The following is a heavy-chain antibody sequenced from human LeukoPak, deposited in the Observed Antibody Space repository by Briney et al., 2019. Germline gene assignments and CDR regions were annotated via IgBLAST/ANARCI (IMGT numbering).Heavy chain of an antibody. CDR3: AKAHCSSTSCQSYY. J-gene: IGHJ4*02. V-gene: IGHV3-9*01. Sequence: GGSLRLSCAASGFTFDDYAMHWVRQAPGKGLEWVSGISWNSGSIGYADSVKGRFTISGDNAKNSLYLQMSSLRAEDTALYYCAKAHCSSTSCQSYYWGQGTLVTVSS. CDR1: GFTFDDYA. D-gene: IGHD2-2*01. CDR2: ISWNSGSI.